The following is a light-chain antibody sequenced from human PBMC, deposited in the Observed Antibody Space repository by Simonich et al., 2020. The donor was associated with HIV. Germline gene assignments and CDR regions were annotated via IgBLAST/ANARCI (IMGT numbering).Light chain of an antibody. Sequence: DIVMTQSPDSLAVCLGERATVNCRSSRSVLYSSNNKNYLAWYQQKPGQPPKLLIYWASTRESGVPDRFSASGSGTDFTLTISSLQAEDVAIYSCQQYYTTPPTFGQGTKVEIK. J-gene: IGKJ1*01. CDR2: WAS. CDR1: RSVLYSSNNKNY. V-gene: IGKV4-1*01. CDR3: QQYYTTPPT.